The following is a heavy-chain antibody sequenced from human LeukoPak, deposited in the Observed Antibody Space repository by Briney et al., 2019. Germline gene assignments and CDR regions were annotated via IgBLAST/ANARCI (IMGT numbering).Heavy chain of an antibody. CDR1: GGSITGYY. Sequence: SETLSLTCTVSGGSITGYYWSWIRQTPGQGLEWIGYVHYSGTTSYDPSLKSRVTISADMSRNQFSLRLSSVTAADTAVYYCARDSSGYGSSWYFDLWGRGTLVTVSS. D-gene: IGHD6-19*01. CDR3: ARDSSGYGSSWYFDL. J-gene: IGHJ2*01. CDR2: VHYSGTT. V-gene: IGHV4-59*01.